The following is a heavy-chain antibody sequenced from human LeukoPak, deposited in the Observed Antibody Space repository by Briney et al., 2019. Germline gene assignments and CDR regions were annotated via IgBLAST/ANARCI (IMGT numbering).Heavy chain of an antibody. CDR2: ISYDGSNK. D-gene: IGHD4-17*01. J-gene: IGHJ6*02. CDR1: GFTFSSYA. V-gene: IGHV3-30*04. CDR3: ARAYGDYVYYYYYGMDV. Sequence: GRSLRLSCAASGFTFSSYAMHWVRQAPGKGLEWVAVISYDGSNKYYADSVKGRFTISRDNSKNTLYLQMNSLRAEDPAVYYCARAYGDYVYYYYYGMDVGGQGTTVTVSS.